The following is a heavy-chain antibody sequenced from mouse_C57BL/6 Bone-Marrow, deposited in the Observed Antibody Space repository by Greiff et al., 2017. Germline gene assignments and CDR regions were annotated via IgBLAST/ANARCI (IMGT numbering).Heavy chain of an antibody. CDR3: EKEARWDIDV. V-gene: IGHV1-69*01. Sequence: VQLQQPGAELVMPGASVKLSCKASGYTFTSYWMHWVKQRPGQGLEWIGEIDPSDSYTNYTQKFKGKSTLTVDKSSSTAYMQLSSLTSEDSAVYDCEKEARWDIDVWGKGTTVTVSS. CDR1: GYTFTSYW. J-gene: IGHJ1*03. D-gene: IGHD3-1*01. CDR2: IDPSDSYT.